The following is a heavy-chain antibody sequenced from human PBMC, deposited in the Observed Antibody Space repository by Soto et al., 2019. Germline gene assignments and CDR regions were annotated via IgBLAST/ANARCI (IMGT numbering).Heavy chain of an antibody. CDR3: ARAASGDAFDI. D-gene: IGHD7-27*01. J-gene: IGHJ3*02. Sequence: GGSLRLSCAASGFTVSTNYMSWVRQAPGKGLEWVSIIYSGDGAYFADSAKGRFTISRDNSKNTLYLQMNSLRAEDTAVYYCARAASGDAFDIWGQGTMVTVSS. CDR1: GFTVSTNY. V-gene: IGHV3-53*01. CDR2: IYSGDGA.